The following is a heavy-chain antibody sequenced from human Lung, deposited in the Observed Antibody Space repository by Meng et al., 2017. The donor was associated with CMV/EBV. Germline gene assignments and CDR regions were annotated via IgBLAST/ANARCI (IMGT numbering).Heavy chain of an antibody. CDR2: INHSGST. CDR1: GGSFSGYY. V-gene: IGHV4-34*01. Sequence: SETLSLXXAVHGGSFSGYYWSWIRQPPGKGLEWIGEINHSGSTNYNPSLKSRVTISVDTSKNQFSLKLSSVTAADTAVYYCARARVVPAYYYGMDVWGQGTXVTVSS. D-gene: IGHD2-2*01. CDR3: ARARVVPAYYYGMDV. J-gene: IGHJ6*02.